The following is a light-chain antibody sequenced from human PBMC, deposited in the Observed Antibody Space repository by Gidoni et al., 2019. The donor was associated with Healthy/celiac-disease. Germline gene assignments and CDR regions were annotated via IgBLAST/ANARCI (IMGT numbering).Light chain of an antibody. Sequence: DIQMTQSPSTLSASVGDRVTITCRASQSISSWLAWYQQKPGKATKLLIYQAYSLESGVPSRFSGSGSGTEFTLTISSLQPDDFATYYCQQYNSYSPTFGQGTKVEIK. CDR3: QQYNSYSPT. V-gene: IGKV1-5*03. CDR1: QSISSW. CDR2: QAY. J-gene: IGKJ1*01.